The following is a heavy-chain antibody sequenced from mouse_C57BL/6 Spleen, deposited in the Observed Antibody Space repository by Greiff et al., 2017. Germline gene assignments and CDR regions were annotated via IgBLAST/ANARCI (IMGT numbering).Heavy chain of an antibody. V-gene: IGHV5-9-1*02. CDR3: TREDYEAWFAY. CDR1: GFTFSSSA. Sequence: EVKLVESGEGLVKPGGSLKLSCAASGFTFSSSAMSWVRQTPEKRLEWVAYISSGGDYIYYADTVKGRFTISRDNARNTLYLQMSSLKSEDTAMYYCTREDYEAWFAYWGQGTLVSVSA. D-gene: IGHD2-4*01. CDR2: ISSGGDYI. J-gene: IGHJ3*01.